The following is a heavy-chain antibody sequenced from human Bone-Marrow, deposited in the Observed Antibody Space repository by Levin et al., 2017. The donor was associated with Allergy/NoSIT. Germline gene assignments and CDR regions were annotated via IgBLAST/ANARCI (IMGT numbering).Heavy chain of an antibody. J-gene: IGHJ4*02. CDR1: GFTFSSYG. CDR2: ISESGNTK. Sequence: GGSLRLSCEASGFTFSSYGMDWVRQAPGKGLEWVSFISESGNTKYAADSVRGRFSISRDDAKNSLFLQMENLRAEDTAVYYCVRARRSMVRRLIVTGPTYFDIWGRGTQVTVSS. D-gene: IGHD3-10*01. CDR3: VRARRSMVRRLIVTGPTYFDI. V-gene: IGHV3-48*03.